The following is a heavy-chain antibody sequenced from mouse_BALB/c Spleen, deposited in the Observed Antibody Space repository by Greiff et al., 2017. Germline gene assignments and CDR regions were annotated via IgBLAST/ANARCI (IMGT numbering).Heavy chain of an antibody. D-gene: IGHD2-4*01. CDR2: IDPETGGT. Sequence: VQLQQSGAELVRPGASVTLSCKASGYTFTDYEMHWVKQTPVHGLEWIGAIDPETGGTAYNQKFKGKATLTADKSSNTAYMELRSLTSEDSAVYYCTRSTMITWGQGTLVTVSA. CDR3: TRSTMIT. V-gene: IGHV1-15*01. J-gene: IGHJ3*01. CDR1: GYTFTDYE.